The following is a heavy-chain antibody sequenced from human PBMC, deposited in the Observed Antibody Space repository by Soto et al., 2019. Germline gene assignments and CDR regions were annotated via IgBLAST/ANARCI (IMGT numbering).Heavy chain of an antibody. V-gene: IGHV4-31*03. CDR3: ARGVLL. D-gene: IGHD1-26*01. J-gene: IGHJ4*02. CDR1: GGSISSGGYS. Sequence: QVQLQESGPGLVKPSETLSLTCTVSGGSISSGGYSWSWIRQHPGMGLEWIGCIYYTGSTDYNPSLKSRFTISVDMSKNQFPLKLSLVTAAATAVYYCARGVLLWGQGTRATVPS. CDR2: IYYTGST.